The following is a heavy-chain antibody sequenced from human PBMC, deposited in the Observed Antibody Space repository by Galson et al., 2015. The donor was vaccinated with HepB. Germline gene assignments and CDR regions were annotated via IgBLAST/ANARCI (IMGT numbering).Heavy chain of an antibody. Sequence: CAISGDSVSSNSAAWNWIRQSPSRGLEWLGRTYYRSKWYNDYAVSVKSRITINPDTSKNQFSLQLNSVTPEDTAVYYCARDQHDSSGYYYWGLDYWGQGTLITVSS. CDR1: GDSVSSNSAA. D-gene: IGHD3-22*01. CDR2: TYYRSKWYN. V-gene: IGHV6-1*01. J-gene: IGHJ4*02. CDR3: ARDQHDSSGYYYWGLDY.